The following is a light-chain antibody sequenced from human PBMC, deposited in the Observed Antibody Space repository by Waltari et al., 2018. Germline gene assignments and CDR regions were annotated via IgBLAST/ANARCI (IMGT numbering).Light chain of an antibody. Sequence: SSELTQDPDVSVALGQTVRLTWQGASLRRYSASWYQQRPGQAPFLVLYGPDNRPSGIPDRFSGSTSGNTASLTITRAQAEDEGVYYCLSRDTSSTRVFGGGTTLTV. J-gene: IGLJ3*02. V-gene: IGLV3-19*01. CDR3: LSRDTSSTRV. CDR2: GPD. CDR1: SLRRYS.